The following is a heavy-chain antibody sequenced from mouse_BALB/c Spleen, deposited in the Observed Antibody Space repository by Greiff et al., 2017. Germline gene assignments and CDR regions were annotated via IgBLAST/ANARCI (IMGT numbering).Heavy chain of an antibody. V-gene: IGHV2-6-7*01. CDR2: IWGDGST. D-gene: IGHD2-4*01. Sequence: VKVVESGPGLVAPSQSLSITCTVSGFSLTGYGVNWVRQPPGKGLEWLGMIWGDGSTDYNSALKSRLSISKDNSKSQVFLKMNSLQTDDTARYYCARDLYDYDGDYYAMDYWGQGTSVTVSS. CDR3: ARDLYDYDGDYYAMDY. CDR1: GFSLTGYG. J-gene: IGHJ4*01.